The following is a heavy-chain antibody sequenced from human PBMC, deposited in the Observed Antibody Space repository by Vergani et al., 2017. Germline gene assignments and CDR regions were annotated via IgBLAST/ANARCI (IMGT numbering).Heavy chain of an antibody. CDR3: ARGLWDCTHIRCSPPSY. CDR2: ISGSSSYV. D-gene: IGHD2-8*01. V-gene: IGHV3-21*02. Sequence: EVQLVESGGGLVKPGGSLRLSCAASGFSFSSYSMNWVRQAPGKGLEWVASISGSSSYVFYRDSVEGRFTITRDNAKKSVYLQMNSLRAADTAMYFCARGLWDCTHIRCSPPSYWGQGTQVTVSS. J-gene: IGHJ4*02. CDR1: GFSFSSYS.